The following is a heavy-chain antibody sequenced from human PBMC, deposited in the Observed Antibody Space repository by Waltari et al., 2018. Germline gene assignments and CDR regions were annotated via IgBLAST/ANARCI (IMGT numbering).Heavy chain of an antibody. D-gene: IGHD2-21*02. J-gene: IGHJ4*02. CDR2: IWYDVSNR. V-gene: IGHV3-33*01. CDR3: ASEVTLNFDY. Sequence: QVQLVESGGGVVQPGRSLRLSCAASGFTFSSYGMHWVRQAPGKGVEWVAVIWYDVSNRYYADSVKGRFTISRDNSKNTLYLQMNSLRAEDTAVYYCASEVTLNFDYWGQGTLVTVSS. CDR1: GFTFSSYG.